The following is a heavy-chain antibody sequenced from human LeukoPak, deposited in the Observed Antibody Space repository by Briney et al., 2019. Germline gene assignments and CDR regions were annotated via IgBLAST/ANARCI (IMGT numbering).Heavy chain of an antibody. CDR3: ARHQYCYDTRAYYIDY. V-gene: IGHV5-51*01. Sequence: GESLRFSCKGSGYIFSSYWIGWARQMPGKGLEWMGIIYPGGSDTRYSPPFQGQVTISADKSISTAYAQWNSLRASDTAMYYCARHQYCYDTRAYYIDYWGQGTLVTVSS. J-gene: IGHJ4*02. D-gene: IGHD3-22*01. CDR1: GYIFSSYW. CDR2: IYPGGSDT.